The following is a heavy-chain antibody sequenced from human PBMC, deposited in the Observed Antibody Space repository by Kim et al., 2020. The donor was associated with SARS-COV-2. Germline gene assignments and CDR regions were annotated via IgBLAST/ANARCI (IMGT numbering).Heavy chain of an antibody. CDR1: GFSFSTYT. J-gene: IGHJ6*02. CDR3: ARENTMVRGVIRAVYYYGMDV. CDR2: ISSSSDYI. Sequence: GGSLRLSCAPSGFSFSTYTMNWVRQAPGKGLEWVSAISSSSDYIYYADSVRGRFTISRDNARDSLYLQMNSLRAEDTAVYYCARENTMVRGVIRAVYYYGMDVWGQGTTVTVSS. V-gene: IGHV3-21*01. D-gene: IGHD3-10*01.